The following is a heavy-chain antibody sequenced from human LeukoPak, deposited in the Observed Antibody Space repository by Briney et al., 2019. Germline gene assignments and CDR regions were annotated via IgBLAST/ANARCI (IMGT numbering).Heavy chain of an antibody. V-gene: IGHV3-48*03. CDR2: ISSSGSTI. J-gene: IGHJ6*03. CDR3: AKGTYCSGANCYPSVYYYYYMDV. Sequence: GGSLRPSCAASGFTFSSYEMNWVRQAPGKGLEWVSYISSSGSTIYYADSVKGRFTISRDNAKNTLYLQMSSLRAEDTAVYYCAKGTYCSGANCYPSVYYYYYMDVWGKGTTVTVSS. CDR1: GFTFSSYE. D-gene: IGHD2-15*01.